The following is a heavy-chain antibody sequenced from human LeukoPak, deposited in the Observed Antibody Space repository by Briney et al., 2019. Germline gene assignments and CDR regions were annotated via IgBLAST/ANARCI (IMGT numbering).Heavy chain of an antibody. CDR3: ARVSLEWLFGDWFDP. Sequence: ASVKVSCKASGYTFTSYGISWVRQAPGQGLEWMGWISAYNGNTNYAQKLQGRVTMTTDTSTSTAYMELRSLRSDDTAVYYCARVSLEWLFGDWFDPWSQGTLVTVSS. V-gene: IGHV1-18*01. J-gene: IGHJ5*02. CDR1: GYTFTSYG. CDR2: ISAYNGNT. D-gene: IGHD3-3*01.